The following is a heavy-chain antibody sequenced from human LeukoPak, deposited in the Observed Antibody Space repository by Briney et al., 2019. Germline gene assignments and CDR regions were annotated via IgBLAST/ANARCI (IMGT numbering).Heavy chain of an antibody. Sequence: GGSLRLSCAASGFTFSSYAMSWVRQAPGKGLEWVSAISGSGGSTYYADSVKGRYTISRDNSKNTLYLQMNSLRAEDTAVYYCARFYSYGQYYFDYWGQGTLVTVSS. CDR1: GFTFSSYA. CDR3: ARFYSYGQYYFDY. CDR2: ISGSGGST. J-gene: IGHJ4*02. V-gene: IGHV3-23*01. D-gene: IGHD5-18*01.